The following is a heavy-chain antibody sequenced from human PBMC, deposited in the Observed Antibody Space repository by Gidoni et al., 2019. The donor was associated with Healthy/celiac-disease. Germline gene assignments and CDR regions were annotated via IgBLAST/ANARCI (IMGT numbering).Heavy chain of an antibody. Sequence: EVQLLESGGGLVQPWGSLRLSCAASGFTFSSYAMSWVRQAPGKGLEWVSAISGSGGSTYYADSVKGRFTISRDNSKNTLYLQMNSLRAEDTAVYYCAKRGSPVLMVYASIDYWGQGTLVTVSS. J-gene: IGHJ4*02. D-gene: IGHD2-8*01. CDR1: GFTFSSYA. CDR3: AKRGSPVLMVYASIDY. V-gene: IGHV3-23*01. CDR2: ISGSGGST.